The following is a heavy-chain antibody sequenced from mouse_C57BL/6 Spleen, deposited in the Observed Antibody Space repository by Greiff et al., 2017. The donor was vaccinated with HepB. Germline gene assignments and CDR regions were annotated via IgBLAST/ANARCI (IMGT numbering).Heavy chain of an antibody. CDR2: ISDGGSYT. D-gene: IGHD1-1*01. Sequence: EVHLVESGGGLVKPGGSLKLSCAASGFTFSSYAMSWVRQTPEKRLEWVATISDGGSYTYYPDNVKGRFTISRDNAKNNLYLQMSHLKSEDTAMYYCARALYYGSSYWYFDVWGTGTTVTVSS. CDR3: ARALYYGSSYWYFDV. J-gene: IGHJ1*03. CDR1: GFTFSSYA. V-gene: IGHV5-4*01.